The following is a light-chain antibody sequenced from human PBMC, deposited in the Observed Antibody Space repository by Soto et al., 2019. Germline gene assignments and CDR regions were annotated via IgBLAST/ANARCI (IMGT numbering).Light chain of an antibody. CDR2: WAS. Sequence: DIVMTQSPDSLAVSLGERATINCKSSQSVLYSSNNKNYLAWYQHKPGQPPKLLIYWASTRESGVPGRFSGSGSGTDFTLTISSLQAEDVAVYYCQQYYSTLLTFGGGTKVDIK. V-gene: IGKV4-1*01. CDR3: QQYYSTLLT. CDR1: QSVLYSSNNKNY. J-gene: IGKJ4*01.